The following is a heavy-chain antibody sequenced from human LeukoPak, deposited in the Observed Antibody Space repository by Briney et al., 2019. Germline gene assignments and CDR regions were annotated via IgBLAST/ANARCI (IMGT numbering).Heavy chain of an antibody. CDR3: ARSRYYYDSSGYSYYFDY. Sequence: SETLSLTCAVYGVSFSGYYWSWLRQPPGKGLEWIGEINHSGSTNYNPSLKSRVTISVDTSKNQFSLKLSSVTAADTAVYYCARSRYYYDSSGYSYYFDYWGQGTLVTVSS. J-gene: IGHJ4*02. CDR1: GVSFSGYY. CDR2: INHSGST. V-gene: IGHV4-34*01. D-gene: IGHD3-22*01.